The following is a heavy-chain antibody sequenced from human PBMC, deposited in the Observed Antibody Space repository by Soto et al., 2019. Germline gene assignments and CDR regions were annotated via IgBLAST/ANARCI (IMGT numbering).Heavy chain of an antibody. J-gene: IGHJ3*02. V-gene: IGHV1-3*01. CDR2: INAANGNT. CDR3: ARLFGVTAVVNDAFNI. D-gene: IGHD2-21*02. CDR1: GYPFTNYV. Sequence: GASVKVSCKASGYPFTNYVMHWVRLAPGQRLEWMGWINAANGNTQYSQKFQGRVSISTDTSANTAYLELTSLRSEDTAVYFCARLFGVTAVVNDAFNIWGQGTIVTVSS.